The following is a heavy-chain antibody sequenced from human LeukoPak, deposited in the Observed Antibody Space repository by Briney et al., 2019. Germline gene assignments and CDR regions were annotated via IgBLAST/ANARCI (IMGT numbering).Heavy chain of an antibody. V-gene: IGHV3-49*04. CDR3: TREALIVVVTATFDY. D-gene: IGHD2-21*02. J-gene: IGHJ4*02. CDR2: IRSKAYGGTT. CDR1: GFTFGGYA. Sequence: PGGSLRLSCTASGFTFGGYAMSWVRQAPGKGLEWVGFIRSKAYGGTTEYAASVKGRFTISRDDSKSIAYLQMNSLKTEDTAVYYCTREALIVVVTATFDYWGQGTLVTVSS.